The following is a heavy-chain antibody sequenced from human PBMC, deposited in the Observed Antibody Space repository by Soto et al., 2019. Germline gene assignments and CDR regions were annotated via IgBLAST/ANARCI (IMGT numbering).Heavy chain of an antibody. CDR2: TYYSGNT. D-gene: IGHD3-9*01. CDR1: GDSISSSY. Sequence: SETLSLTCSVSGDSISSSYWSWIRQPPGKGLEWIGSTYYSGNTNYNPSLKSRVTISVDTSKNQVSLTLNSVTAADTAVYYCARIFVWRFDFWGQGTLVTVSS. V-gene: IGHV4-59*01. CDR3: ARIFVWRFDF. J-gene: IGHJ5*01.